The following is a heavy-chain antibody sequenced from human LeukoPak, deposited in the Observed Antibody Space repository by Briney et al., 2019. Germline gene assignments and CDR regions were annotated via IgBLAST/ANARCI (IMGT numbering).Heavy chain of an antibody. D-gene: IGHD6-19*01. CDR1: GYTFTSYA. V-gene: IGHV1-3*03. Sequence: ASVKVSCKASGYTFTSYAMHWVRQAPGQRLEWMGWINAGNGNTKYSQEFQGRVTITRDTSASTAYMELSSLRSEDTAVYYCARLAVAGQRRVFDYWGQGTLVTVSS. CDR2: INAGNGNT. CDR3: ARLAVAGQRRVFDY. J-gene: IGHJ4*02.